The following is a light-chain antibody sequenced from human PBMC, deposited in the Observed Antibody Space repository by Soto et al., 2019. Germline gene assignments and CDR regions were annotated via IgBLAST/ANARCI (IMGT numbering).Light chain of an antibody. CDR3: QHSFSPPWT. Sequence: DIQMTQSPSSLSASVGDRVTITCRASQSISNNLNWYQQKPGKAPQLLLYAASSMKSSVPSRFSGSGSATDFSLTISRLQPDDSATDYYQHSFSPPWTFGQGTKVEVK. CDR1: QSISNN. J-gene: IGKJ1*01. CDR2: AAS. V-gene: IGKV1-39*01.